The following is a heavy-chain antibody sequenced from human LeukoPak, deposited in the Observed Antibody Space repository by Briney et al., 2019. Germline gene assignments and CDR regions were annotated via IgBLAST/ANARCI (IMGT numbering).Heavy chain of an antibody. J-gene: IGHJ4*02. CDR2: TSYDGGIK. CDR1: GFTFSSYA. D-gene: IGHD3-22*01. V-gene: IGHV3-30-3*01. Sequence: GRSLRLSCAASGFTFSSYAMHWVRQAPGKGLEWVAVTSYDGGIKHYADSVKGRFTISRDNSENTLYLQMNSLRDEDTAVFYCARAPLRGDSSGYFLDFWGQGTLVTVSS. CDR3: ARAPLRGDSSGYFLDF.